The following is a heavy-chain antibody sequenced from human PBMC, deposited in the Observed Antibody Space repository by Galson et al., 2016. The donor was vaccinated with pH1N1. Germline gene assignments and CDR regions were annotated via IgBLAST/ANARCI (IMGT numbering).Heavy chain of an antibody. CDR3: ASNQRFLEQDAFDI. CDR1: GYTFSIYS. D-gene: IGHD3-3*01. CDR2: ISLSSSYI. J-gene: IGHJ3*02. V-gene: IGHV3-21*01. Sequence: SLRLSCAASGYTFSIYSMNWVRQAPGKGLEWVSSISLSSSYIYYADSVKGRFTIYRDNAKNTLYLQMNSLRAEDTAHYYGASNQRFLEQDAFDIWGLGTRVTVSS.